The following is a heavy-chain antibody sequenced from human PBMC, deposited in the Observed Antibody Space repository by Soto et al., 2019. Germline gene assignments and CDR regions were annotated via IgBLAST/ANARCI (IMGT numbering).Heavy chain of an antibody. CDR1: QFNFNTYW. V-gene: IGHV3-7*01. Sequence: GGSMRLSCSASQFNFNTYWMSWLRQAPGKGLEWVANIKQDGSKTYYADSVKGRFTISRDNAKNSVYLQINSLTSEDTAVYYCARAGLNSGTYSHFDYWGHGTLVTVSS. J-gene: IGHJ4*01. D-gene: IGHD1-26*01. CDR2: IKQDGSKT. CDR3: ARAGLNSGTYSHFDY.